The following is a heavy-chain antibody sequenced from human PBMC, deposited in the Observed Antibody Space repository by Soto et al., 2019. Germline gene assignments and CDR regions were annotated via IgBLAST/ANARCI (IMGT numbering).Heavy chain of an antibody. CDR2: IYYSGST. Sequence: QVQLQESGPGLVKPSETLSLTCTVSGGSISSYYWSWIRQPPGKGLEWFGYIYYSGSTNYNPSLKSRVTVSVETSQNPYSLKVTSLAAADTAVYYCVRSSYGDYGGFDYWGEGNLVTVSS. D-gene: IGHD4-17*01. CDR3: VRSSYGDYGGFDY. V-gene: IGHV4-59*01. J-gene: IGHJ4*02. CDR1: GGSISSYY.